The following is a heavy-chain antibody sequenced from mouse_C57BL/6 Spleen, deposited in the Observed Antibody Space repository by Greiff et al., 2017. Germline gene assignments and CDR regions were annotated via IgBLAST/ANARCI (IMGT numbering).Heavy chain of an antibody. CDR1: GYAFTNYL. D-gene: IGHD1-1*01. Sequence: VMLVESGAELVRPGTSVKVSCKASGYAFTNYLIEWVKQRPGQGLEWIGVINPGSGGTNYNEKFKGKATLTADKSSSTAYMQLSSLTSEDSAVYFCARRTTGGFAYWGQGTLVTVSA. CDR3: ARRTTGGFAY. V-gene: IGHV1-54*01. J-gene: IGHJ3*01. CDR2: INPGSGGT.